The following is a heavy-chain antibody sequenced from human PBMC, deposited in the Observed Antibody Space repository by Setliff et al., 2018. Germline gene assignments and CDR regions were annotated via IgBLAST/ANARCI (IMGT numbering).Heavy chain of an antibody. CDR3: AREYYDSSGCSYGMDV. CDR2: ISSDGNIK. J-gene: IGHJ6*02. Sequence: SCASSGFTFNGYAMNWVRQVPGKGLEWVAVISSDGNIKFDAESVKGRFTISRDNSKNTQYLQMHSLRVEDTAVYYCAREYYDSSGCSYGMDVWGQGTTVTVSS. CDR1: GFTFNGYA. D-gene: IGHD3-22*01. V-gene: IGHV3-30-3*01.